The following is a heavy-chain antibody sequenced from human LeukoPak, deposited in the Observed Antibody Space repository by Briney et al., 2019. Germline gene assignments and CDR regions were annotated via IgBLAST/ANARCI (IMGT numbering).Heavy chain of an antibody. J-gene: IGHJ4*02. CDR2: IYYSGST. V-gene: IGHV4-31*03. CDR1: GGSISSGGYY. D-gene: IGHD2-2*01. Sequence: SQTLSLTCTVSGGSISSGGYYWSWIRQHPGKGLEWIGYIYYSGSTYYNPSLKSRVTISVDTSKNQFSLKLSSVTAADTAVYYWVRRGVPSCYDFDCGGKETLVPVS. CDR3: VRRGVPSCYDFDC.